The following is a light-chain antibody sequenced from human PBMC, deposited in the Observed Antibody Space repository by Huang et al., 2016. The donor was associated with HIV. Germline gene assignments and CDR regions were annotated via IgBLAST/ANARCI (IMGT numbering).Light chain of an antibody. CDR2: WAS. V-gene: IGKV4-1*01. Sequence: INCKSSQTILHDSDSRNYLAWYQQKPGQPPKLLIHWASIRKSGVPDRFIGSGSGTDFTLTISSLQAEDVAVYYCQQYYSSPFTFGPGTNVDI. CDR3: QQYYSSPFT. J-gene: IGKJ3*01. CDR1: QTILHDSDSRNY.